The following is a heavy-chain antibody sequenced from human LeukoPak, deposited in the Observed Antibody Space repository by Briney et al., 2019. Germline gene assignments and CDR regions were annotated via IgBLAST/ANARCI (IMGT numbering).Heavy chain of an antibody. CDR1: GFTVSTDH. CDR2: SYSGGSR. Sequence: PGSSLRLSCAASGFTVSTDHMSWVRQAPGKGLEWVAVSYSGGSRSYAESVKGRFTISRDNSQNTLYLQMNSLRAEDTAVYYCARVWELSFDYWGQGTLVTVSS. D-gene: IGHD1-26*01. CDR3: ARVWELSFDY. J-gene: IGHJ4*02. V-gene: IGHV3-53*01.